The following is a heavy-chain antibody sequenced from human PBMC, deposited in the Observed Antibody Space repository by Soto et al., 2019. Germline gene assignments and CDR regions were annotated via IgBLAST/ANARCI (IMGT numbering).Heavy chain of an antibody. CDR2: IIPIFGTA. D-gene: IGHD1-26*01. CDR3: ARDLPSIVGANGYYGMDV. CDR1: GGTFSSYA. Sequence: SVKVSCKASGGTFSSYAISWVRQAPGQGLEWMGGIIPIFGTANYAQKFQGRVTITADESTSTAYMELSSLRSEDTAVYYCARDLPSIVGANGYYGMDVWGQGTTVTVS. J-gene: IGHJ6*02. V-gene: IGHV1-69*13.